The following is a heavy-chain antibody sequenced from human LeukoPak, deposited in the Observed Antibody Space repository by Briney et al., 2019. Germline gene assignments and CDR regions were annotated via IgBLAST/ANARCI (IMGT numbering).Heavy chain of an antibody. D-gene: IGHD3-3*01. CDR1: GGSFSGYY. J-gene: IGHJ4*02. Sequence: SETLSLTCAVYGGSFSGYYWSWIRQPPGKGLEWIGEINHSGSTNYNPSLKSRVTISVDTSKNQFSLKLSSVTAADTAVYYCARGPRNFWSGYYSPYFDYWGQGTLVTVSS. CDR2: INHSGST. V-gene: IGHV4-34*01. CDR3: ARGPRNFWSGYYSPYFDY.